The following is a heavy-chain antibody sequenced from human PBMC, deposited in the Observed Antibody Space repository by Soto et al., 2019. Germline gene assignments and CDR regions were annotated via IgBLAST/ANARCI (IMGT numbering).Heavy chain of an antibody. V-gene: IGHV3-53*01. CDR3: ASTTVWKDAFEI. CDR1: GVTVNTNS. CDR2: IESGGSI. J-gene: IGHJ3*02. Sequence: EVQLVESGGGLIQPGGSLRLSCAASGVTVNTNSMSWVRQSPGKGLEWVSLIESGGSIYYADSVKGRFTISRDNFKNTLSLQMNSLRVEDTAVYYCASTTVWKDAFEIWGQGTLVSVSS. D-gene: IGHD3-16*01.